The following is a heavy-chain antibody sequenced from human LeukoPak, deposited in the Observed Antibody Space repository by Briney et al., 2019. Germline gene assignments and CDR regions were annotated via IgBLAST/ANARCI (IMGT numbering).Heavy chain of an antibody. CDR2: ISAYNGNT. Sequence: GASVKVSCKASGYTFTSYGISWVRQAPGQGLEWMGWISAYNGNTNYAQKLQGRVTMTTDTSTSTAYMELSSLRSDDTAVYYCATGQTNTYYDFWSGPTPYYCYYGMDVWGQGTTVTVSS. J-gene: IGHJ6*02. D-gene: IGHD3-3*01. CDR1: GYTFTSYG. V-gene: IGHV1-18*01. CDR3: ATGQTNTYYDFWSGPTPYYCYYGMDV.